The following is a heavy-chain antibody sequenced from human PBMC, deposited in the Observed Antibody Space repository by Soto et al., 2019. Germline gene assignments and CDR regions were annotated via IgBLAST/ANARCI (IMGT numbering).Heavy chain of an antibody. CDR2: INNRGST. J-gene: IGHJ5*02. CDR1: GDSINSGDYF. D-gene: IGHD2-8*02. CDR3: ARGGLLAGFNWFDP. V-gene: IGHV4-30-4*01. Sequence: QVQLQESGPGLVKPSQTLSLTCTVSGDSINSGDYFWSWMRQPPGRGLEWIGYINNRGSTSYNPSLKRRVSISVDTSKNQFSLKLRSVTAADTAVYYCARGGLLAGFNWFDPWGQGTVVTVSS.